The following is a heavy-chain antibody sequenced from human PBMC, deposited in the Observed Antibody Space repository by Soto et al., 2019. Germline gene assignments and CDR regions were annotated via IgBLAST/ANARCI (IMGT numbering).Heavy chain of an antibody. D-gene: IGHD3-3*02. Sequence: QVQLVQSGPEVKRPGASVRISCRTAGYSFKNYAIHWVRQAPGKKLGWMGWSNEGSGNTRYSQKFQGRMSIARDTSASTSYLDLRSLTSEDTAIYFCARDDRTISGAVTLDYWGPGTLVTVSS. CDR3: ARDDRTISGAVTLDY. J-gene: IGHJ4*02. CDR2: SNEGSGNT. CDR1: GYSFKNYA. V-gene: IGHV1-3*01.